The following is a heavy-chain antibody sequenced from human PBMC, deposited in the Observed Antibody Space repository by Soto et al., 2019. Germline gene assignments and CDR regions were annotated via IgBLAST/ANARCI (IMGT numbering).Heavy chain of an antibody. CDR3: ARDRYYYGSGSPYNWFDP. D-gene: IGHD3-10*01. Sequence: NPSETLSLTCTVSGGSISSYYWSWIRQPPGKGLEWIGYIYYSGSTNYNPSLKSRVTISVDTSKNQFSLKLSSVTAADTAVYYCARDRYYYGSGSPYNWFDPWGQGTLVTVSS. CDR1: GGSISSYY. CDR2: IYYSGST. J-gene: IGHJ5*02. V-gene: IGHV4-59*01.